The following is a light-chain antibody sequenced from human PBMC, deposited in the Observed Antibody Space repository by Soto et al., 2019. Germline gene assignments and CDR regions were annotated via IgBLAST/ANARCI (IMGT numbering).Light chain of an antibody. CDR3: LLFYGATWR. CDR1: TGAVTSGYY. J-gene: IGLJ3*02. CDR2: STS. Sequence: QAVVTQEPSLTVSPGGTATLTCGSSTGAVTSGYYPIWFQLKPGQAPKTLIYSTSNKQSWTPARFSGSLLGGKAALTLSGVQPEDEADYYCLLFYGATWRFGGGTKLTVL. V-gene: IGLV7-43*01.